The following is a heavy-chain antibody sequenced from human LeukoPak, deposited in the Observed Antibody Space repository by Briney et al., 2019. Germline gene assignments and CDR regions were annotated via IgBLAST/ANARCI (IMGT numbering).Heavy chain of an antibody. CDR2: IKSDGSST. J-gene: IGHJ4*02. V-gene: IGHV3-74*01. CDR1: GFTFSSYW. D-gene: IGHD4-17*01. CDR3: ARAPTVTAESAFGY. Sequence: GGSLRLSCAASGFTFSSYWMHWVRQAPGKGLVWVSRIKSDGSSTSYADSVKGRFTISRDNAKNTLYLQMGSLRSEDMAVYYCARAPTVTAESAFGYWGQGTLVTVSS.